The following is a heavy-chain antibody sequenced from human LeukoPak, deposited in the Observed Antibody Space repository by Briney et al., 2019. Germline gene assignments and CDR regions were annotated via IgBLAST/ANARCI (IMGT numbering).Heavy chain of an antibody. V-gene: IGHV4-59*01. D-gene: IGHD3-22*01. CDR2: IYYSGST. CDR1: GGSISSYY. J-gene: IGHJ4*02. CDR3: ARSKRGYLYYYDSSGYYYFDY. Sequence: SETLSLTCTVSGGSISSYYWSWLRQPPGKGLEWIGYIYYSGSTNYNPSLKSRVTISVDTSKNQFSLKLSSVTAADTAVYYCARSKRGYLYYYDSSGYYYFDYWGQGTLVTVSS.